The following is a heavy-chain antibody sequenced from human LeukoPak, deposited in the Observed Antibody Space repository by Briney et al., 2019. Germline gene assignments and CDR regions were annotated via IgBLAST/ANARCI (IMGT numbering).Heavy chain of an antibody. Sequence: GGSLRLSCAASGFTFSSYWMSWVRQAPGKGLEWVANIKQDGSEKYYVDSVKGRFTVSRDNAKNSLYLQMNSLRAEDTAVYFCAGDARAVLDYWGQGTLVAVSS. CDR3: AGDARAVLDY. V-gene: IGHV3-7*01. D-gene: IGHD2/OR15-2a*01. CDR2: IKQDGSEK. J-gene: IGHJ4*02. CDR1: GFTFSSYW.